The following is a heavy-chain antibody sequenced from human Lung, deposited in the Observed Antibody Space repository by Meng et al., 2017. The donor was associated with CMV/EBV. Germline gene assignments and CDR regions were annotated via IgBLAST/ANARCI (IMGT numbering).Heavy chain of an antibody. D-gene: IGHD2-21*01. Sequence: GESLKISCAASGFTFSSYSMNWVRQAPGKGLEWVSSISNSGAYIYYADSVKGRFSISRDNAQNSLYLHMNSLRAEDKAVYYCTRDVSPRSSAYFAIYYFYALDVWGQGTAVTVSS. V-gene: IGHV3-21*01. CDR1: GFTFSSYS. CDR3: TRDVSPRSSAYFAIYYFYALDV. CDR2: ISNSGAYI. J-gene: IGHJ6*02.